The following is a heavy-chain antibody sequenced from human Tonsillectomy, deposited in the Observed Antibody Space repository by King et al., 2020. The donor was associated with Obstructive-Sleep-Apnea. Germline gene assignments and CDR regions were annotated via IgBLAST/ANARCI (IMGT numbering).Heavy chain of an antibody. J-gene: IGHJ6*02. CDR3: GFGELSGYYYYGMDV. CDR1: GGSFSGYY. V-gene: IGHV4-34*01. D-gene: IGHD3-10*01. CDR2: INHSGST. Sequence: VQLQQWGAGLLKPSETLSLTCAVYGGSFSGYYWSWIRQPPGKGLEWIGEINHSGSTNYNPSLKSRVTMSVDTSKNQFSLKLSSVTAADTAVYYCGFGELSGYYYYGMDVWGQGTTVTVSS.